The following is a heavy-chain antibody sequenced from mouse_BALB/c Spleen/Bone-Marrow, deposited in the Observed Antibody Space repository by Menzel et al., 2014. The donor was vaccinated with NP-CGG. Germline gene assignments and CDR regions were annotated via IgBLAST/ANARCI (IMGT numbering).Heavy chain of an antibody. CDR2: IRNKAYSYTT. V-gene: IGHV7-3*02. J-gene: IGHJ2*01. CDR1: GFTFTDYY. CDR3: ARDMGGLLFDY. Sequence: EVKLVESGGGLVQPGGSLRLSCATSGFTFTDYYMNWVRQPPGKALEWLGFIRNKAYSYTTEYSASVKGRFTISRDNSRSILYLQMNTLRAEDSATYYCARDMGGLLFDYWGQGTTLTVSS. D-gene: IGHD2-3*01.